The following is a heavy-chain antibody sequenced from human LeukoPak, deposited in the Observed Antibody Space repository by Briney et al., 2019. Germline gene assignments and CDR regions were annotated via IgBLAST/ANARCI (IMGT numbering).Heavy chain of an antibody. V-gene: IGHV4-59*08. D-gene: IGHD5-18*01. CDR2: IYYSGST. J-gene: IGHJ4*02. Sequence: SETLSLTCTVSGGSISSYYWSWIRQPPGKGLEWIGYIYYSGSTNYIPSLSSRVTISVDTSKNQFSLKLTSVTAADTAVYYCARHLRGYSYGPFDYWGQGTLVTVSS. CDR1: GGSISSYY. CDR3: ARHLRGYSYGPFDY.